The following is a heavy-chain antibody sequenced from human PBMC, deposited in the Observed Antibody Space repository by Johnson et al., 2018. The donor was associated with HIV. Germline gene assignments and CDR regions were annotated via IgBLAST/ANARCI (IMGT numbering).Heavy chain of an antibody. D-gene: IGHD3-3*01. CDR2: ISWNSDDI. CDR1: GFNFDDYA. V-gene: IGHV3-9*01. CDR3: AKAAYDFWSAVGGAFDI. Sequence: VQLVESGGGLVQPGKSLRLSCTGSGFNFDDYAMHWVRQVPVKGLEWISGISWNSDDIGYLDSVKGRFFISRDNDKNSLYLQMNRLRAEDTGLYYCAKAAYDFWSAVGGAFDIWGQGTMVTVSS. J-gene: IGHJ3*02.